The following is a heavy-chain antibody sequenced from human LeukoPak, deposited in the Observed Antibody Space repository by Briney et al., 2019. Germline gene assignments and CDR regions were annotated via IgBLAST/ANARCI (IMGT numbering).Heavy chain of an antibody. J-gene: IGHJ6*03. CDR3: ARTYDSSGPYYYYYMDV. V-gene: IGHV4-4*02. CDR1: GGSISSSNW. Sequence: SGTLSLTCAVSGGSISSSNWWSWVRQPPGKGLEWIGEIYHSGSTNYNPSLKSRVTISVDKSKNQFSLKLSSVTAADTAVYYCARTYDSSGPYYYYYMDVWGKGTTVTVSS. CDR2: IYHSGST. D-gene: IGHD3-22*01.